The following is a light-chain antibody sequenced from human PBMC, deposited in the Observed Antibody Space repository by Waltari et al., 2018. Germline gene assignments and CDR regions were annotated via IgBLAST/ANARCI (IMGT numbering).Light chain of an antibody. Sequence: DIVMTQSPDSLPVSLGETVTINCISSQSLFWGKDKNNYLAWYQQTPGQPPRLLIHWGYFREPGVPDRFIGSGSGTDFALTISNLQAEDVAVYYCQQYYSNPQTFGPGTKLEI. V-gene: IGKV4-1*01. CDR3: QQYYSNPQT. J-gene: IGKJ2*01. CDR2: WGY. CDR1: QSLFWGKDKNNY.